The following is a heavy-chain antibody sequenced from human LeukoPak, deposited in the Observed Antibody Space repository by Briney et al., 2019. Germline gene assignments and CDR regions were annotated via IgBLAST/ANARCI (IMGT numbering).Heavy chain of an antibody. CDR1: GYTFTGYY. Sequence: ASVKVSCKASGYTFTGYYMHWVRQAPGQGLEWMARINPNSGGTNYAQKFQGRVTMTRDTSISTAYMELSRLRSDDTAVYYCARDEEAVAGPYYYYYYMDVWGKGTTVTVSS. CDR3: ARDEEAVAGPYYYYYYMDV. CDR2: INPNSGGT. D-gene: IGHD6-19*01. V-gene: IGHV1-2*06. J-gene: IGHJ6*03.